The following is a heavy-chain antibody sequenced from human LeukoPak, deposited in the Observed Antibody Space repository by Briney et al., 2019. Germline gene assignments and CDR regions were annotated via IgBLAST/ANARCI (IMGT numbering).Heavy chain of an antibody. Sequence: PSETLSLTCTVSGVSISSYYWSWIRQPPGKGLEWIGSIYYSGSTYYNPSLKSRVTISVDTSKNQFSLKLSSVTAADTAVYYCAKAMVRGVLHFDYWGQGTLVTVSS. CDR2: IYYSGST. D-gene: IGHD3-10*01. CDR1: GVSISSYY. V-gene: IGHV4-59*05. CDR3: AKAMVRGVLHFDY. J-gene: IGHJ4*02.